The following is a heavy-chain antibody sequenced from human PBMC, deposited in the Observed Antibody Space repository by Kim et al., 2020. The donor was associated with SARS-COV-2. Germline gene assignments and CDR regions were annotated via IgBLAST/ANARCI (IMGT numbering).Heavy chain of an antibody. CDR2: IYYSGST. J-gene: IGHJ6*02. V-gene: IGHV4-59*08. CDR1: GGSISSYY. D-gene: IGHD5-18*01. CDR3: ARRVDTAMADYGMDV. Sequence: SETLSLTCTVSGGSISSYYWSWIRQPPGKGLEWIGYIYYSGSTNYNPSLKSRVTISVDTSKNQFSLKLSSVTAADTAVYYCARRVDTAMADYGMDVWGQGTTVTVSS.